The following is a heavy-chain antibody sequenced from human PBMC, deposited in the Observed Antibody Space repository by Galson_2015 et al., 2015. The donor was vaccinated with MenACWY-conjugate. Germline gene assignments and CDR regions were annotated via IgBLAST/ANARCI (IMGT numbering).Heavy chain of an antibody. CDR2: TDPSDSYT. J-gene: IGHJ4*02. D-gene: IGHD5-12*01. V-gene: IGHV5-10-1*01. Sequence: QSGAEVKKPGESLRISCKGSGYFFASYWIHWVRQIPGKGLEWMGRTDPSDSYTDYSPSFQGHVTISTDKSADTAFLHWTSLRASDTAIYYCARVEWLRFDMDYWGQGSLVTVSS. CDR3: ARVEWLRFDMDY. CDR1: GYFFASYW.